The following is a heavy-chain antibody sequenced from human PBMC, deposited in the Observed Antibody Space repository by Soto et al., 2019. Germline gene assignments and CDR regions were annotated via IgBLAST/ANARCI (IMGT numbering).Heavy chain of an antibody. CDR3: GDGADY. CDR2: ISYDGSNK. J-gene: IGHJ4*02. Sequence: QVQLVESGGGVVQPGRSLRLSCAASGFTFSSYGMHWVRQAPGKGLEWXAVISYDGSNKYYADSVKGRFTISRDNSKNTLYLQMNSLRAEDTAVYYCGDGADYWGQGTLVTVSS. V-gene: IGHV3-30*03. D-gene: IGHD1-26*01. CDR1: GFTFSSYG.